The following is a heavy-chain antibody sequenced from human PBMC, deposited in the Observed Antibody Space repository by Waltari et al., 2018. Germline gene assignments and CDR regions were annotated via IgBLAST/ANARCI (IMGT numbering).Heavy chain of an antibody. V-gene: IGHV4-39*01. D-gene: IGHD3-16*02. CDR1: GGSISGGNQF. Sequence: QLQLQESGPGLVKPSETLSLTCTFSGGSISGGNQFWGWFRQPPGEGLEWIGSISGSGSTRYNPSLRSRVTISVDTSKKDQFSLRLSSVTAADTAVYFCARHADRGPSICGFDSWGQGTLVTVSS. J-gene: IGHJ5*01. CDR3: ARHADRGPSICGFDS. CDR2: ISGSGST.